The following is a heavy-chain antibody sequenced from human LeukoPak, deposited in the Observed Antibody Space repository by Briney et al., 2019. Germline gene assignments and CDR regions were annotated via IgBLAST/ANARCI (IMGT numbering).Heavy chain of an antibody. CDR1: GYTFYYYG. CDR2: VSAYNGNT. Sequence: ASVKVSCKASGYTFYYYGISWVRQAPGQGLEWMGWVSAYNGNTNYAQKLQGRVTMTTDTSTSTAYMELRSLRSDDTAVYYCARGPGEGGSSGYYYGKPEDPAEYYFDYWGQGTLVTVSS. V-gene: IGHV1-18*01. CDR3: ARGPGEGGSSGYYYGKPEDPAEYYFDY. D-gene: IGHD3-22*01. J-gene: IGHJ4*02.